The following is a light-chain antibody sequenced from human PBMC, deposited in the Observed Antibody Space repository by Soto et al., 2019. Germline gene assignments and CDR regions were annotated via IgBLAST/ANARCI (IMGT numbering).Light chain of an antibody. CDR3: QQYGSSPT. CDR1: QSISSSY. Sequence: EIVLTQSPGTLSLSPGKRATLSCRASQSISSSYLAWYQQKFGQAPRLLIYDASRRATGIPERFSGSGSGTDFTLTINRLEPEDFAVYYCQQYGSSPTFGLGTKVDIK. V-gene: IGKV3-20*01. CDR2: DAS. J-gene: IGKJ1*01.